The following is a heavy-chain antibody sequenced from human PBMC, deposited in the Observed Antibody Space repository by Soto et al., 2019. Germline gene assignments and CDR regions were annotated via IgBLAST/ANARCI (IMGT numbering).Heavy chain of an antibody. CDR2: FRTGGDDGTT. D-gene: IGHD3-10*01. Sequence: LRLSFAASGFTFSSYSMSWVRQAPGKGLEWVSGFRTGGDDGTTYYADSVKGRFTISRDNSKNTLLLQMNSLRAEDTAIYYCAKKVNSGPGSQYFDYWGQGTLVTVSS. J-gene: IGHJ4*02. CDR3: AKKVNSGPGSQYFDY. CDR1: GFTFSSYS. V-gene: IGHV3-23*01.